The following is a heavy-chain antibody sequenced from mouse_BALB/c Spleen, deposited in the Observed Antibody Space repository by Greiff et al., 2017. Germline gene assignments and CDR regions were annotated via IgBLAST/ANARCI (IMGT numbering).Heavy chain of an antibody. D-gene: IGHD2-1*01. V-gene: IGHV14-3*02. Sequence: EVKLQESGAELVKPGASVKLSCTASGFNIKDTYMHWVKQRPEQGLEWIGRIDPANGNTKYDPKFQGKATITADTSSNTAYLQLSSLTSEDTAVYYCARDGNYVNYAMDYWGEGTSVTVTS. CDR2: IDPANGNT. CDR3: ARDGNYVNYAMDY. CDR1: GFNIKDTY. J-gene: IGHJ4*01.